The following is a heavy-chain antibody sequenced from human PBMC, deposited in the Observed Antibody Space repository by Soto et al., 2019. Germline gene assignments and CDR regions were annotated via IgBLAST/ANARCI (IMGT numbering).Heavy chain of an antibody. V-gene: IGHV3-23*01. J-gene: IGHJ4*02. CDR2: ISGSGGST. Sequence: EVQLLESGGGVVQPGGSLRLSCAASGFTFSSYAMSWVRQAPGKRLEWVSAISGSGGSTYYADSVKGRFTISRDNSKNTLYLQMNSLRAEDTAVYYCAKRQWELSDLSSNFDYWGQGTLVIVSS. D-gene: IGHD1-26*01. CDR3: AKRQWELSDLSSNFDY. CDR1: GFTFSSYA.